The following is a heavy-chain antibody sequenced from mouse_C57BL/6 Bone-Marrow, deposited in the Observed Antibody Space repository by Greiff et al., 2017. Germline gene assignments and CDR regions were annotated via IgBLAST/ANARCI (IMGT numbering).Heavy chain of an antibody. CDR2: IYPGSGNT. D-gene: IGHD2-10*02. Sequence: QVHVKQSGAELVRPGASVKLSCKASGYTFTDYYINWVQQRPGQGLEWIARIYPGSGNTYYNEKFKGKATLTAEKSSSTAYMQLSSLTSEDSAVYFCARVGYGNPFAYWGQGTLVTVSA. CDR3: ARVGYGNPFAY. CDR1: GYTFTDYY. J-gene: IGHJ3*01. V-gene: IGHV1-76*01.